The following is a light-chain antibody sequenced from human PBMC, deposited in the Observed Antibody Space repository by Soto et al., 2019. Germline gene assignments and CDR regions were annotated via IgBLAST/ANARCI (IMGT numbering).Light chain of an antibody. CDR1: QTVASNY. V-gene: IGKV3-20*01. J-gene: IGKJ1*01. Sequence: ETVLTQSPGTLSLSPGERVTPSCRASQTVASNYFAWYQQRPGQAPRLLMNGASTRATGVPDRFSGSGSGTDFTLTISRLEPEDFAVYYCQQYTNSRWTFGQGTKVDIK. CDR2: GAS. CDR3: QQYTNSRWT.